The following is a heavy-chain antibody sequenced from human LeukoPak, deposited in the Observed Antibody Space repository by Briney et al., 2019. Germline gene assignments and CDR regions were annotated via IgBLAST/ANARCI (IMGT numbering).Heavy chain of an antibody. Sequence: GASVKVSCKASGYTFTSYYMHWVRQAPGQGLEWMGIINPSGGSTSYAQKFQGRVTMTRDMSTSTVYMELSSLRSEDTAVYYCARGRPPYSSSPEGYFDYWGQGTLVTVSS. J-gene: IGHJ4*02. CDR3: ARGRPPYSSSPEGYFDY. CDR2: INPSGGST. V-gene: IGHV1-46*01. CDR1: GYTFTSYY. D-gene: IGHD6-6*01.